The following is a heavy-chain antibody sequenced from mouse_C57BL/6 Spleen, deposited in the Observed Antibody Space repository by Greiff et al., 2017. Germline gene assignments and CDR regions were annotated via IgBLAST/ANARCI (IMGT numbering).Heavy chain of an antibody. CDR3: ARKGDYVSSYDY. D-gene: IGHD1-1*01. J-gene: IGHJ2*01. V-gene: IGHV1-47*01. CDR1: GYTFTTYP. Sequence: QVQLKESGAELVKPGASVKMSCKASGYTFTTYPIEWMKQNHGKSLEGIGNFHPYNDDTKYNEKFKGKATLTVEKSSRQVYLELSRLTSDASAVYYFARKGDYVSSYDYWGQCTTLTVSS. CDR2: FHPYNDDT.